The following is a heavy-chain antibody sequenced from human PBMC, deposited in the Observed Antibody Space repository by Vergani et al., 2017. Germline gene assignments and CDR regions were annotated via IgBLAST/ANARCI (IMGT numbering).Heavy chain of an antibody. CDR2: ISGSGGNT. CDR3: AKSGGSGSQNRGTDY. CDR1: GFTFRSYA. Sequence: EVKLLESGGGLVQPGGSLRLSCAASGFTFRSYAMSWVRQAPGKGLEWVSAISGSGGNTYYADSVTGRLTISRDNSKNTLYLQMNSLKAEDTAVYYCAKSGGSGSQNRGTDYWGQGILVTVSS. V-gene: IGHV3-23*01. D-gene: IGHD1-26*01. J-gene: IGHJ4*02.